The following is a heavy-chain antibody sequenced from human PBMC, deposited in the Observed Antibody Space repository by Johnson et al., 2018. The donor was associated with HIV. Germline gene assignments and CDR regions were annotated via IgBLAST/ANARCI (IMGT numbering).Heavy chain of an antibody. CDR1: GFTFSSYG. V-gene: IGHV3-30*18. J-gene: IGHJ3*02. Sequence: QVQVVESGGGVVQPGRSLRLSCAASGFTFSSYGMHWVRQAPGKGLEWVAVISYDGSNKYYADSVKGRFTISRDNSKNTLYLQMNSLRAEDTAVYYCAKSVRYNFWSGYQGDDAFDIWGQGTMVTVSS. CDR3: AKSVRYNFWSGYQGDDAFDI. D-gene: IGHD3-3*01. CDR2: ISYDGSNK.